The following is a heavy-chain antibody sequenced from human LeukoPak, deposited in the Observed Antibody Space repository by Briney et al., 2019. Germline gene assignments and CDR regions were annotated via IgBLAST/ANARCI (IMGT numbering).Heavy chain of an antibody. CDR2: ISSSSSTT. CDR3: AKDRVAGTRPPFDY. V-gene: IGHV3-48*01. D-gene: IGHD6-13*01. J-gene: IGHJ4*02. CDR1: GFTFSSYS. Sequence: GGSLRLSCAASGFTFSSYSMNWVRQAPGKGLEWVSYISSSSSTTYYADSVKGRFTISRDNSKNTLYLQMNSLRAEDTAVYYCAKDRVAGTRPPFDYWGQGTLVTVSS.